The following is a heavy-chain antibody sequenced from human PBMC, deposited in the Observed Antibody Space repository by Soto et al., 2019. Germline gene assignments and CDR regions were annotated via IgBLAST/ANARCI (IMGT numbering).Heavy chain of an antibody. V-gene: IGHV4-59*08. D-gene: IGHD3-3*01. CDR2: IHYSGST. J-gene: IGHJ4*02. CDR3: ARHWSGTDY. Sequence: SETLSLTCTVSGGSISSFYWSWIRQPPGKGLEWIGYIHYSGSTMYNPSLKSRVTISGDTSKNQFSLKLSSVTAAGTAVYYCARHWSGTDYWGQGTLVTVSS. CDR1: GGSISSFY.